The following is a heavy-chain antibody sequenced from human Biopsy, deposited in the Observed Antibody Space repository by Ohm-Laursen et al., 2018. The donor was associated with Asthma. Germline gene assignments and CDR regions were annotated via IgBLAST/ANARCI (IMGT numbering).Heavy chain of an antibody. J-gene: IGHJ1*01. Sequence: GSLRLSCAAPGFTFGDYWMSWVRQVPGKGLEWVANIKHDGSEKNHVDSLKGRFTLSRDNAKNSLYLQMNSLRAEDTAVYYCARTFHFWSPYHAEHYQLWGQGTLVTVSS. V-gene: IGHV3-7*01. CDR1: GFTFGDYW. CDR3: ARTFHFWSPYHAEHYQL. D-gene: IGHD3-3*02. CDR2: IKHDGSEK.